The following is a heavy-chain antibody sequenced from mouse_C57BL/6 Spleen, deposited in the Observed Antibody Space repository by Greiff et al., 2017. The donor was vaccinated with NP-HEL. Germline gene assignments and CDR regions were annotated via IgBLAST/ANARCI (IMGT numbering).Heavy chain of an antibody. CDR1: GFTFSSYA. CDR3: ARERGSYYYGSSYGDYYAMDY. Sequence: EVKLVESGGGLVKPGGSLKLSCAASGFTFSSYAMSWVRQTPEKRLEWVATISDGGSYTYYPDNVKGRFTISRDNAKNNLYLQMSHLKSEDTAMYYCARERGSYYYGSSYGDYYAMDYWGQGTSVTVSS. V-gene: IGHV5-4*01. J-gene: IGHJ4*01. CDR2: ISDGGSYT. D-gene: IGHD1-1*01.